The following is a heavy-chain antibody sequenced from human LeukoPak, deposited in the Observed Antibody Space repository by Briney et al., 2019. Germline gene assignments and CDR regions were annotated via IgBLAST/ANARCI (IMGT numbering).Heavy chain of an antibody. J-gene: IGHJ4*02. CDR2: ISGSGRQT. Sequence: GGSLRLFCAASGFTFSSYALSWLRQAPGKGLEWVSLISGSGRQTEYGDSVKGRFTISRDNSKNTLYLQMNSLRAEDTAVYYCAKDSGSGSYYPRNLDYWGQGTLVTVSS. CDR3: AKDSGSGSYYPRNLDY. V-gene: IGHV3-23*01. D-gene: IGHD3-10*01. CDR1: GFTFSSYA.